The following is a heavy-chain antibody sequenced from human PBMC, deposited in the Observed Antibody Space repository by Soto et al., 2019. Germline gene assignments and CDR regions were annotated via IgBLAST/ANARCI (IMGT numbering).Heavy chain of an antibody. Sequence: PGGSLRLSCTASGFTFGEYAMSWFRQAPGKGLECLGFIRGKAYSRTTEYAAAVRGRFTISRDDSQSVAYLQMNSLKTEDTAVYYCTRGRTQWEPRPYFFDHWGQGTLVTVSS. D-gene: IGHD1-26*01. CDR2: IRGKAYSRTT. V-gene: IGHV3-49*03. CDR3: TRGRTQWEPRPYFFDH. CDR1: GFTFGEYA. J-gene: IGHJ4*02.